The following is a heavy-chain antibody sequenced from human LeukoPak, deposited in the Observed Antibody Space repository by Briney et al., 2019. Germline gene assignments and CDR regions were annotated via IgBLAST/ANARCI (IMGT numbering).Heavy chain of an antibody. Sequence: GGSLRLSCAASGFTFSSYGMPWVRQAPGKGLEWVAVISYDGSNKYYADSVKGRFTISRDNSKNTLYLQMNSLRAEDTAVYYCAKGSVQLAIRYYFDYWGQGTLVTVSS. CDR3: AKGSVQLAIRYYFDY. CDR1: GFTFSSYG. V-gene: IGHV3-30*18. D-gene: IGHD3-10*01. J-gene: IGHJ4*02. CDR2: ISYDGSNK.